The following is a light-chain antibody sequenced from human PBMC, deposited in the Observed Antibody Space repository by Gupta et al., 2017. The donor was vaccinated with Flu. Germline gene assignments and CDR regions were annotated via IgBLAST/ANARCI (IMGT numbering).Light chain of an antibody. CDR1: QSVNSNY. Sequence: EIVLTQSPGTLSLSPGERATLSCRANQSVNSNYLAWYQQKPGQAPRLLIYGASSRATDTPDRFSGSGSGTDFTLTISRLEPEDFAVYYCQQYGSSPQDFGGGTKVEIK. J-gene: IGKJ4*01. V-gene: IGKV3-20*01. CDR2: GAS. CDR3: QQYGSSPQD.